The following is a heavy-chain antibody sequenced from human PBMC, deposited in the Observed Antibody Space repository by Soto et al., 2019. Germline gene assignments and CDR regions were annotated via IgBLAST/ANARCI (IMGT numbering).Heavy chain of an antibody. Sequence: SETLSLTCAVYGGSFSGHYWSWIRQPPGKGLEWIGEINHSGGTSYNPSLKSRVTISLDTSKNQFSLNLSSVTAADTAMYYCARDRPPADYWGQGTLVTVSS. CDR1: GGSFSGHY. CDR3: ARDRPPADY. CDR2: INHSGGT. J-gene: IGHJ4*02. V-gene: IGHV4-34*01. D-gene: IGHD6-6*01.